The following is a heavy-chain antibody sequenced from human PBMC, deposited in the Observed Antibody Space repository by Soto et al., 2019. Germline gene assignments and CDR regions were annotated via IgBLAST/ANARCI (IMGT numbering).Heavy chain of an antibody. Sequence: PGGSLRLSCAASGFTFSSYAMSWVRQAPGKGLEWVSGLSGSGGSTYYADSVKGRFTISRDNSKNTLYLQMNSLRAEDTAVYYCAKCRPMDSSGALDYWGQGTLVTVSS. V-gene: IGHV3-23*01. CDR2: LSGSGGST. CDR3: AKCRPMDSSGALDY. D-gene: IGHD6-19*01. CDR1: GFTFSSYA. J-gene: IGHJ4*02.